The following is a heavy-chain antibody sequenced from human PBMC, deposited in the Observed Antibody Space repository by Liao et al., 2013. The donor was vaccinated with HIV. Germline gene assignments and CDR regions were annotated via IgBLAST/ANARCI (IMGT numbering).Heavy chain of an antibody. Sequence: QVQLQESGPGLVKPSETLSLTCIVSGGSISGYYWSWIRQPPGKGLEWIGYIYYSGSTNYNPSLKSRVTISVDTSKNQFSLKLSSVTAADTAVYYCARGGRPRGYFQHWGQGTLVIVSS. J-gene: IGHJ1*01. V-gene: IGHV4-59*01. CDR1: GGSISGYY. CDR3: ARGGRPRGYFQH. D-gene: IGHD3-10*01. CDR2: IYYSGST.